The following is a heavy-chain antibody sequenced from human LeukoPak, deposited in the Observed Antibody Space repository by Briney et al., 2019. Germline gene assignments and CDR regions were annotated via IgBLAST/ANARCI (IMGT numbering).Heavy chain of an antibody. CDR1: GFTFSNYN. D-gene: IGHD2-15*01. J-gene: IGHJ4*02. V-gene: IGHV3-21*01. CDR2: ISSSSSYI. Sequence: GGSLRLSCAASGFTFSNYNMNWVRQAPGKGLEWVSSISSSSSYIYYADSAKGRFTISRDNAKNSLYLQMTSLRAEDRAVYYCARDLEVAAAPDYWGQGTLVTVSS. CDR3: ARDLEVAAAPDY.